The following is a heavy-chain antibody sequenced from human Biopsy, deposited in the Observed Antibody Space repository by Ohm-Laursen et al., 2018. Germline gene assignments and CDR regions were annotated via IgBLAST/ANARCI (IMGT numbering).Heavy chain of an antibody. CDR3: ARLYRLDDYWNDDPPDAFDV. V-gene: IGHV4-59*07. Sequence: SDTLSLTCTVSGGSISSDYWSWIRQSPGKGLEWIGYISNRGSTNYNPSLRGRVTISVDTSKNQFSLKLSSVTAADTAVFFCARLYRLDDYWNDDPPDAFDVGGQGTRVTVSS. CDR2: ISNRGST. J-gene: IGHJ3*01. D-gene: IGHD3-3*01. CDR1: GGSISSDY.